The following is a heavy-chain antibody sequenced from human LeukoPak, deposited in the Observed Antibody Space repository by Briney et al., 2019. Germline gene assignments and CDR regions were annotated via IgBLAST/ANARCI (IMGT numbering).Heavy chain of an antibody. Sequence: PSETLSLTCAVSGDSLTDYYWSWIRQPPGKRLEWIGEINHSGRTNYNPSLKSRVTISVDTSKNQVSLKLTSMTAADTGLYYCARGLFFDTSLITFDSGVYFHSWGQGTLVTVSS. CDR3: ARGLFFDTSLITFDSGVYFHS. CDR1: GDSLTDYY. CDR2: INHSGRT. V-gene: IGHV4-34*01. J-gene: IGHJ4*02. D-gene: IGHD3-10*01.